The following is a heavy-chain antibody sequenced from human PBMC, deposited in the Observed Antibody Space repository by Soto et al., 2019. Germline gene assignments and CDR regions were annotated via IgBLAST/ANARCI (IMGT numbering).Heavy chain of an antibody. CDR2: IDPSDSYT. J-gene: IGHJ6*01. V-gene: IGHV5-10-1*01. CDR3: ARTVTTNYYYYGMDV. Sequence: GESLKISCKGSGYSFTSYWISWVRQMPGKGLEWMGRIDPSDSYTNYSPSFQGHVTISADKSISTAYLQWSSLKASDTAMYYCARTVTTNYYYYGMDVWGQGTTVTVSS. CDR1: GYSFTSYW. D-gene: IGHD4-17*01.